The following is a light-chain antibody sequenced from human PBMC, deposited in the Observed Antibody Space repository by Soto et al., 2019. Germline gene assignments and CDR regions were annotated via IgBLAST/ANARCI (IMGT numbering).Light chain of an antibody. CDR2: EAS. CDR3: QQRTKWPLT. V-gene: IGKV3-11*01. J-gene: IGKJ1*01. Sequence: EIVLTQSPATLSLSPGERATLSCRASQSVSTFLAWYQQKPGQAPRLLIYEASNRATGIPARFSGSGSGTDFTLTIGSVEPEDSAVYYCQQRTKWPLTVGQGTKVEIK. CDR1: QSVSTF.